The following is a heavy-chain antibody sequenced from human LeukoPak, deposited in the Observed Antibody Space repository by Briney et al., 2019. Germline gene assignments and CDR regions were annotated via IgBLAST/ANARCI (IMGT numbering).Heavy chain of an antibody. Sequence: SETLSLTCAVYGGSFSGYFWIWIRQPPGKGLEWIGEINHSGSTNYNPSLKSRVTISVDTSKNQFSLKLSSVTAADTAVYYCASLALRKRHFDYWGQGTLVTVSS. V-gene: IGHV4-34*01. CDR3: ASLALRKRHFDY. CDR1: GGSFSGYF. D-gene: IGHD5-24*01. J-gene: IGHJ4*02. CDR2: INHSGST.